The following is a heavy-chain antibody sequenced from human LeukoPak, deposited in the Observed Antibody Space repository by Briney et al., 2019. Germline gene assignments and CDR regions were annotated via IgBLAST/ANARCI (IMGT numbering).Heavy chain of an antibody. J-gene: IGHJ4*02. V-gene: IGHV4-59*12. D-gene: IGHD3-10*01. CDR3: ARGVRGVIITNHPFDY. Sequence: PSETLSLTCTVSGGSMNSDYWGWPRQPPGKGLEWIGYIFYSGSTNYNPSLKSRVTISVATSKNQFSLKLSCVPAADTAVYYCARGVRGVIITNHPFDYWGQGTLVTVSS. CDR1: GGSMNSDY. CDR2: IFYSGST.